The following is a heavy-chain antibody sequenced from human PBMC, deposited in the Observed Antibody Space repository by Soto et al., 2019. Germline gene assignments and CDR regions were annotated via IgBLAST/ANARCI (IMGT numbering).Heavy chain of an antibody. Sequence: SSETLSLTCAVYGGSFSGYYCSWIRQPPGKGLEWIGEINHSGSTNYNPSLKGRVTISVDTSKNQFSLKLSSVTAADTAVYYCARVQLYYDFWSGYYTRPRGWFDPWGQGTLVTVSS. V-gene: IGHV4-34*01. CDR2: INHSGST. J-gene: IGHJ5*02. CDR3: ARVQLYYDFWSGYYTRPRGWFDP. CDR1: GGSFSGYY. D-gene: IGHD3-3*01.